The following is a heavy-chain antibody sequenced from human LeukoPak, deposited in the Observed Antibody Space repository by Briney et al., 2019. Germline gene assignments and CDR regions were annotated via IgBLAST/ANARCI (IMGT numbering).Heavy chain of an antibody. CDR3: AREATMILNWFDP. CDR2: ISAYNGNT. Sequence: ASVKVSCKASGYTFTSYGISWVRQAPGQGLEWMGWISAYNGNTNYAQKLQGRVTMTRDTSISTAYMELSRLRSDDTAVYYCAREATMILNWFDPWGQGTLVTVSS. V-gene: IGHV1-18*01. J-gene: IGHJ5*02. CDR1: GYTFTSYG. D-gene: IGHD3-22*01.